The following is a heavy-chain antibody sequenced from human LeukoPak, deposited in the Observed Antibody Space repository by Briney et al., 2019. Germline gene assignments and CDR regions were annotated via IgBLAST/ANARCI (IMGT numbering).Heavy chain of an antibody. CDR3: ARAPYYDSSGPYFDY. V-gene: IGHV4-34*01. Sequence: PSETLSLTCAVYGGSFIGYYWSWIRQPPGKGLEWIGEINHSGSTNYNPSLKSRVTISVETSKSQFALRLRSVTAADTAVYYCARAPYYDSSGPYFDYWGQGTLVTVSS. CDR2: INHSGST. CDR1: GGSFIGYY. D-gene: IGHD3-22*01. J-gene: IGHJ4*02.